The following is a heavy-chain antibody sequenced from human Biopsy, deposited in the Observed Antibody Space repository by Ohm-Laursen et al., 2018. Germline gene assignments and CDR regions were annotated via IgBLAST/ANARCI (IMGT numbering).Heavy chain of an antibody. CDR1: GESMGTYY. CDR3: ARVRGGFLEWFDY. V-gene: IGHV4-59*01. Sequence: SETLSLTCTVSGESMGTYYWTWIRQPPGKGLERIASIYYSGTTNKNPSLKSRVTISVDTSKRQFYLELSSVTAADTAIYYCARVRGGFLEWFDYWGQGTLITVSS. CDR2: IYYSGTT. D-gene: IGHD3-3*01. J-gene: IGHJ5*01.